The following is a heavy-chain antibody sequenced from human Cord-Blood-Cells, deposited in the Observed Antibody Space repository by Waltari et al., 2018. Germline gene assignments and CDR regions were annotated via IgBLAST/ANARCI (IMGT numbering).Heavy chain of an antibody. CDR3: ARDSGDQGWFDP. CDR2: LYYSGST. Sequence: QVQLQESGPGLVQPSQTLSLTCTVPGGSISSGGYYCSWIRQHPGKGLEWIGYLYYSGSTYYNPSLKSRVTISVDTSKNQFSLKLSSVTAADTAVYYCARDSGDQGWFDPWGQGTLVTVSS. J-gene: IGHJ5*02. D-gene: IGHD7-27*01. V-gene: IGHV4-31*03. CDR1: GGSISSGGYY.